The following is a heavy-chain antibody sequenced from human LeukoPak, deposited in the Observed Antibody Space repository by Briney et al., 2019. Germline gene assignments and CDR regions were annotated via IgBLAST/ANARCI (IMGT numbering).Heavy chain of an antibody. Sequence: GGSLRLSCAASGFTFSSYAMRWVRQAPGKGLEWVAVISYDGSNKYYADSVKGRFTISRDNSKITLYLQMNSLRAEDTAVYYCAREGYSYGNFDYWGQGTLVTVSS. J-gene: IGHJ4*02. CDR1: GFTFSSYA. CDR2: ISYDGSNK. CDR3: AREGYSYGNFDY. V-gene: IGHV3-30*01. D-gene: IGHD5-18*01.